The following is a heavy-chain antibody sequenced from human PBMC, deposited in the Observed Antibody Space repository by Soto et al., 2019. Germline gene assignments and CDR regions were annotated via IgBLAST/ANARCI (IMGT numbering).Heavy chain of an antibody. J-gene: IGHJ5*01. CDR3: TRAYGAETFDF. D-gene: IGHD3-10*01. V-gene: IGHV1-8*02. CDR2: MNPNSGNT. Sequence: PSVKVSFKASGYTFNNYDIHWGRQAPGHGLEWMGWMNPNSGNTGYAQNFRGRVTMTQNTAIGTAYMELGSLRSDDTATYYCTRAYGAETFDFWGQGTRVTVSS. CDR1: GYTFNNYD.